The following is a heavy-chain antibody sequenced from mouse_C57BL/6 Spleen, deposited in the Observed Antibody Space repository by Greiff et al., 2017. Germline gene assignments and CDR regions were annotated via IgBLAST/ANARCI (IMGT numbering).Heavy chain of an antibody. CDR1: GYTFTSYW. V-gene: IGHV1-59*01. CDR3: ARENGPIGY. CDR2: IDPSDSYT. Sequence: QVQLQQPGAELVRPGTSVKLSCKASGYTFTSYWMHWVKQRPGQGLEWIGVIDPSDSYTNYNQKFKGKATLTVDTSSSTAYMQLSSLTSEDAAVYYCARENGPIGYWGQGTTLTVSS. J-gene: IGHJ2*01.